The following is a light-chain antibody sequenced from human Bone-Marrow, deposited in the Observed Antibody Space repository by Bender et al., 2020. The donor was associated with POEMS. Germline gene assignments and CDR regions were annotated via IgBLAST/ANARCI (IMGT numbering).Light chain of an antibody. CDR3: QVWASGSSL. CDR1: NIGSKN. CDR2: RDA. J-gene: IGLJ3*02. Sequence: SYDLTQALSVSVAPGQTARITCGGTNIGSKNVHWYQQKPGQAPVLVMFRDAERHSGIPERFSGYNRGNTATLTISRAQSVDEADYYCQVWASGSSLFGGGTRLTVL. V-gene: IGLV3-9*01.